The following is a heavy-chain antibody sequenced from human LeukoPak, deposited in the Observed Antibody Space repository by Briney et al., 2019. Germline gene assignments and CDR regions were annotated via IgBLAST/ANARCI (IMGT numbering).Heavy chain of an antibody. Sequence: ASVKVSCKASGYTFTAYYMHWVRQAPGQGLEWMGWINPNSGGTNYAQKFQGRVTMTRDTSISTAYTELSRLRSDDTAVYCCARGRGVVAATPSSVWGQGTLVTVSS. CDR1: GYTFTAYY. J-gene: IGHJ4*02. CDR2: INPNSGGT. V-gene: IGHV1-2*02. D-gene: IGHD2-15*01. CDR3: ARGRGVVAATPSSV.